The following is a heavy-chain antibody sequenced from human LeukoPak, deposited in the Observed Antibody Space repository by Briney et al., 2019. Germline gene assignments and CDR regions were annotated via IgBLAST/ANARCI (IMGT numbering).Heavy chain of an antibody. CDR1: GFTFSSYS. D-gene: IGHD1-26*01. CDR2: ITSVSSYI. Sequence: GGSLRLSCAASGFTFSSYSMNWVRQAPGKGLEWVSSITSVSSYIYYADSVKGRFTISRDNGKNALYLQMNSLRAEDTAVYYCARGRAYRDGTDVWGQGTTVTVSS. CDR3: ARGRAYRDGTDV. J-gene: IGHJ6*02. V-gene: IGHV3-21*01.